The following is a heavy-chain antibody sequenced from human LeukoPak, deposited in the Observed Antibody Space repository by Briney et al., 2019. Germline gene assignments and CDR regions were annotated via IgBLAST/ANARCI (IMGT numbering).Heavy chain of an antibody. V-gene: IGHV4-59*01. CDR3: ARGDPMIRNWLDP. CDR1: GGSISSYY. D-gene: IGHD3-16*01. J-gene: IGHJ5*02. Sequence: SETLSLTCTVSGGSISSYYWSWIRQPPGKGLEWIGYIYYSGSTNYNPSLKSRVTISVDTSKNQFSLKLSSVTAANTAVYYGARGDPMIRNWLDPWGQGTLVTVSS. CDR2: IYYSGST.